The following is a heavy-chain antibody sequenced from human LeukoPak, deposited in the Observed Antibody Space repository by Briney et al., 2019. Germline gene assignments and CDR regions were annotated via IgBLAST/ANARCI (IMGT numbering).Heavy chain of an antibody. J-gene: IGHJ6*02. CDR2: IYYSGST. V-gene: IGHV4-30-4*01. Sequence: SETLSLTCTVSGGSISSGDYYWSWIRQPPGKGLEWIGYIYYSGSTYYNPSLKSRVTISVDTSKNQFSLKLSSVTAADTAVYYCVRITIFGVVIPYGMDVWGQGTTVTVSS. CDR3: VRITIFGVVIPYGMDV. D-gene: IGHD3-3*01. CDR1: GGSISSGDYY.